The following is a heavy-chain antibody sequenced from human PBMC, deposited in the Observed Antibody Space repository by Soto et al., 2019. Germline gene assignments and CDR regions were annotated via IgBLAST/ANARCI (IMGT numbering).Heavy chain of an antibody. D-gene: IGHD3-16*02. V-gene: IGHV4-59*01. Sequence: SETLSLTCTVSGGSISSYYWSWIRQPPGKGLEWIGYIYYSGSTNYNPSLKSRVTISVDTSKNQFSLKLSSVTAADTAVYYCARGGAGAIGFDYVWGSYRYGFAFXIWGQGTMVTVSS. CDR3: ARGGAGAIGFDYVWGSYRYGFAFXI. J-gene: IGHJ3*02. CDR1: GGSISSYY. CDR2: IYYSGST.